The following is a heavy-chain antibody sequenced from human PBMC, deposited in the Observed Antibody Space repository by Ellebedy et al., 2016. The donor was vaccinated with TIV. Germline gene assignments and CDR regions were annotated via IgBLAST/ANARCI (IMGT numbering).Heavy chain of an antibody. V-gene: IGHV3-11*06. D-gene: IGHD3-10*01. CDR1: GFNFSDRY. Sequence: GGSLRLSXAASGFNFSDRYLAWIRQAPGKGLEWVSSINPSSTFTYYADSVKGRFTISRDNAKNSFLLQMNSVRADDTAVFYCATFGDDPVLDYWGQGTLVTVSA. J-gene: IGHJ4*02. CDR2: INPSSTFT. CDR3: ATFGDDPVLDY.